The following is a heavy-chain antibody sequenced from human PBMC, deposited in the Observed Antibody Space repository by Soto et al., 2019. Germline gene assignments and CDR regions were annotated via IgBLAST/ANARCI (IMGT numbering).Heavy chain of an antibody. Sequence: LRLSCAASGFTFDDYAMHWVRQAPGEGLEWVSGISWNSGSIGYADSVKGRFTISRDNAKNSLYLQMNSLRAEDTALYYCARIAAAHYYGMDVWGQGTTVTVSS. J-gene: IGHJ6*02. CDR1: GFTFDDYA. CDR2: ISWNSGSI. CDR3: ARIAAAHYYGMDV. D-gene: IGHD6-13*01. V-gene: IGHV3-9*01.